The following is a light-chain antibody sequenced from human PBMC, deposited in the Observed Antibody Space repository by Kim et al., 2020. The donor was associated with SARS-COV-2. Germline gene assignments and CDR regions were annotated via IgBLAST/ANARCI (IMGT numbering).Light chain of an antibody. CDR2: YGS. CDR1: NIGSKS. Sequence: PGQTATITCGGNNIGSKSVHWYQQKPSQAPILVIYYGSDRPSGIPERFSGSNSGNTATLIITSVEAGDEADYYCQVWDSSSDHPWVFGGGTKVTVL. J-gene: IGLJ3*02. CDR3: QVWDSSSDHPWV. V-gene: IGLV3-21*04.